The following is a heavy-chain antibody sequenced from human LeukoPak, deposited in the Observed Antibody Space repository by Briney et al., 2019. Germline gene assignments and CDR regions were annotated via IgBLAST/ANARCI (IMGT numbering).Heavy chain of an antibody. D-gene: IGHD1-14*01. Sequence: PSETLSLTCAVYGGSFSGYYWSWIRQPPGKGLERIGEINHSGSTNYNPSLKSRVTISVDTSKNQFSLKLSSVTAAHTAVYYCARGFRRPHQSRDRTPQPYYMDVWGKGTTVTVSS. CDR2: INHSGST. CDR3: ARGFRRPHQSRDRTPQPYYMDV. CDR1: GGSFSGYY. J-gene: IGHJ6*03. V-gene: IGHV4-34*01.